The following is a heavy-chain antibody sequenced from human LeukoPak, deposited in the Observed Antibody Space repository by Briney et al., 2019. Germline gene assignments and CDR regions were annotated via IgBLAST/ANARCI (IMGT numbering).Heavy chain of an antibody. Sequence: SGTLSLTCTVSGGSISSYYWSWIRQPPGKGLEWIGYIYTSGSTNYNPSLKSRVTISVDTSKNQFSLKLSSVTAADTAVYYCARLYSSGSYYYYYMDVWGKGTTVTVSS. V-gene: IGHV4-4*09. D-gene: IGHD6-19*01. CDR3: ARLYSSGSYYYYYMDV. J-gene: IGHJ6*03. CDR2: IYTSGST. CDR1: GGSISSYY.